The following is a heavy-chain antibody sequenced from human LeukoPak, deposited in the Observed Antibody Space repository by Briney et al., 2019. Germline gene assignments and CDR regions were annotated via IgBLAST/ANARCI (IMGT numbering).Heavy chain of an antibody. D-gene: IGHD2-15*01. CDR3: ARGPRKSGSCYGLDY. V-gene: IGHV4-30-2*01. J-gene: IGHJ4*02. Sequence: SETLSLTCAVSGGSISSGGYSCSWIRQPPGKGLEWIGYIYHSGSTYYNPSLKSRVTISVDRSKNQFSLKLSSVTAADTAVYYCARGPRKSGSCYGLDYWGQGTLVTVSS. CDR1: GGSISSGGYS. CDR2: IYHSGST.